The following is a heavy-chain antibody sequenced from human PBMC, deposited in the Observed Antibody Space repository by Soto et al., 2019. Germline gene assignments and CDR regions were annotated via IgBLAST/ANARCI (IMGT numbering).Heavy chain of an antibody. V-gene: IGHV1-46*01. CDR3: AREGKATPVPGRGYFQH. J-gene: IGHJ1*01. CDR1: GYTFTSYY. Sequence: ASVKVSCKASGYTFTSYYMHWVRQAPGQGLEWMGVINPGGGSTTYAQNFQGRLTMTRDTSTSTVYMELSSLRSEDTAVYYCAREGKATPVPGRGYFQHWGQGTLVTVSS. D-gene: IGHD6-19*01. CDR2: INPGGGST.